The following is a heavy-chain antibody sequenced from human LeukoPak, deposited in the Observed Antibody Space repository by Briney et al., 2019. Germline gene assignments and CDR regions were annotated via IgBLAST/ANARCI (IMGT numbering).Heavy chain of an antibody. CDR3: AREGCSSTSCYGGWFDP. J-gene: IGHJ5*02. CDR1: GGTFSSYA. D-gene: IGHD2-2*01. V-gene: IGHV1-69*13. Sequence: ASVKVSCKASGGTFSSYAISWVRQAPGQGLEWMGGIIPIFGTANYAQKFQGRVTITADESTSTAYMELSSLRSEDTAVYYRAREGCSSTSCYGGWFDPWGQGTLVTVSS. CDR2: IIPIFGTA.